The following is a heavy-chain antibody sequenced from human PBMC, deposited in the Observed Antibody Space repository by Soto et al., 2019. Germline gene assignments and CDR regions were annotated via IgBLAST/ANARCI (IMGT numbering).Heavy chain of an antibody. Sequence: QVQLQQWGAGLLKPSETLSLTCAVYGGSFSGYYWSWIRQPPGKGLEWIGEINHSGSTNYNPSLKSRVTISVDTSKNQFSLKLSSVTAADTAVYYCARWGEEWELRSYFDYWGQGTLVTVSS. D-gene: IGHD1-26*01. CDR1: GGSFSGYY. J-gene: IGHJ4*02. V-gene: IGHV4-34*01. CDR3: ARWGEEWELRSYFDY. CDR2: INHSGST.